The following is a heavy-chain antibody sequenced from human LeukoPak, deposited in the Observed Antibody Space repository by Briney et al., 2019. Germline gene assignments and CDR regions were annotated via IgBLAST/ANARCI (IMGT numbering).Heavy chain of an antibody. V-gene: IGHV1-69*06. J-gene: IGHJ4*02. CDR3: ARGYYDSSVHSGEDG. D-gene: IGHD3-22*01. CDR2: IIPIFGTA. Sequence: GASVKVSCKASGGTFSSYAISWVRQAPGQGLEWMGGIIPIFGTANYAQKFQGRVTITADKSTSTAYMELSSLRSEDTAVYYCARGYYDSSVHSGEDGWGQGTLVTVSS. CDR1: GGTFSSYA.